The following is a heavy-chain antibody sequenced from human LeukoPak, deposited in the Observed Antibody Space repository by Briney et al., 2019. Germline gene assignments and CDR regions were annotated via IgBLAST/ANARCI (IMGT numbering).Heavy chain of an antibody. CDR1: GYSISGGYF. J-gene: IGHJ4*02. CDR2: IYHAGNT. D-gene: IGHD3-22*01. V-gene: IGHV4-38-2*02. CDR3: ARNPFFDSGGFYYDFDY. Sequence: SETLSLTCTVSGYSISGGYFWGWIRQPPGKGLEWIASIYHAGNTYYNPSLKSRVTISVDTSKNQFSLKLSSVTAADTAIYYCARNPFFDSGGFYYDFDYWGQGTLVTVSS.